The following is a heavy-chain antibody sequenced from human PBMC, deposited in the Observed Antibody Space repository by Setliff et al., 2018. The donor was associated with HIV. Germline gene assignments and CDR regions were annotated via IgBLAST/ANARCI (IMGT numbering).Heavy chain of an antibody. Sequence: SETLSLTCAVSGGSISSSNWWSWVRQPPGKGLEWIGEIYHSGSTNYNPSLKSRVTISLDRSKTQFSLELSSVTAADTAVYYCARDSGYSLGFNYFDYWGQGTLVTVSS. CDR1: GGSISSSNW. CDR3: ARDSGYSLGFNYFDY. J-gene: IGHJ4*02. V-gene: IGHV4-4*02. D-gene: IGHD5-18*01. CDR2: IYHSGST.